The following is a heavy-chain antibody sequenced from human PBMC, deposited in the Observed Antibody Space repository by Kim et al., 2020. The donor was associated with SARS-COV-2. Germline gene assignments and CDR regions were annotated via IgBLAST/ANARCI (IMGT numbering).Heavy chain of an antibody. CDR2: ISYDGSNK. V-gene: IGHV3-30*04. J-gene: IGHJ4*02. CDR1: GFTFSSYA. Sequence: GGSLRLSCAASGFTFSSYAMHWVRQAPGKGLEWVAVISYDGSNKYYADSVKGRFTISRDNSKNTLYLQMNSLRAEDTAVYYCARIGGATVTRGDYWGQGTLVTVSS. D-gene: IGHD4-17*01. CDR3: ARIGGATVTRGDY.